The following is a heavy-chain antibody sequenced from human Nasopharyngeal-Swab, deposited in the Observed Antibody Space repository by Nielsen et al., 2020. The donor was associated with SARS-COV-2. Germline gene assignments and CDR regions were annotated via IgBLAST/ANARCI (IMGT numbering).Heavy chain of an antibody. CDR3: ARGGSYYYYYGMDV. D-gene: IGHD3-16*01. CDR2: ISSNGGST. J-gene: IGHJ6*02. V-gene: IGHV3-64*01. Sequence: WIRQPPGKGLEYVSAISSNGGSTYYANSVKGRFTISRDNSKNTLYLQMGGLRAEDMAVYYCARGGSYYYYYGMDVWGQGTTVTVSS.